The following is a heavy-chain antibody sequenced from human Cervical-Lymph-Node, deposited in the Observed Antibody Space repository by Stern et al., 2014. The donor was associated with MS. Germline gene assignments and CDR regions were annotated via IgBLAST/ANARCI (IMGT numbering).Heavy chain of an antibody. CDR2: IIPILDTT. J-gene: IGHJ4*02. CDR3: AREKSDCSGGSCFSSLDY. D-gene: IGHD2-15*01. Sequence: EQLVESGAEVKKPGSSVKVSCKSSGDTFSTHAISWVRQAPGQGLERMGRIIPILDTTDYEQKFQGRLQIDADESTSTAYMELSSLTPDDTAIYYCAREKSDCSGGSCFSSLDYWGQGTLVTVSS. V-gene: IGHV1-69*11. CDR1: GDTFSTHA.